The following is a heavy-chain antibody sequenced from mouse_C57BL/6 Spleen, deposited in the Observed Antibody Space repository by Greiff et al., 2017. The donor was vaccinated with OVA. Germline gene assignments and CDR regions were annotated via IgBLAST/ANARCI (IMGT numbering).Heavy chain of an antibody. CDR2: IHPNSGST. J-gene: IGHJ4*01. CDR3: ARDGGSSIYYYAMDY. V-gene: IGHV1-64*01. CDR1: GYTFTSYW. D-gene: IGHD1-1*01. Sequence: QVQLQQPGAELVKPGASVKLSCKASGYTFTSYWMHWVKQRPGQGLEWIGMIHPNSGSTNYNEKFKSKATLTVDKSSSTAYMQLSSLTSEDSAVYYCARDGGSSIYYYAMDYWGQGTSVTVSS.